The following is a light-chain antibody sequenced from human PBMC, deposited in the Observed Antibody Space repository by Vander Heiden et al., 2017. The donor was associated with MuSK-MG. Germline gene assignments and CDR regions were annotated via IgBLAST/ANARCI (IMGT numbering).Light chain of an antibody. CDR3: QESDISPTT. V-gene: IGKV1-39*01. CDR2: AAS. CDR1: QTIIYY. Sequence: DIQMTQSPSSLSASVGDRVTITCRASQTIIYYLNWYQQKPGEAPKLLIYAASSLQSGVPARFTPSRSGTDFTLTISSLKPEDFATYYCQESDISPTTFGQGTRLEIK. J-gene: IGKJ5*01.